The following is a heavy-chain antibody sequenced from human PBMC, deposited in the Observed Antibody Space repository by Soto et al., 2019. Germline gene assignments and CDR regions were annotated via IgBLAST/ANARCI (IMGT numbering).Heavy chain of an antibody. V-gene: IGHV4-31*03. CDR2: IYYSGST. D-gene: IGHD5-12*01. CDR1: GGSVSSGAYY. CDR3: ARARLRAVYAFDI. Sequence: QVQLQESDAGLVKASQTLSLTCTVSGGSVSSGAYYWTWIRQRPGKGLAWIGYIYYSGSTYYSPSLKSRLCISLDTSKNQFSLRLSSVTAADTAMYYCARARLRAVYAFDIWGQGTMVTVSS. J-gene: IGHJ3*02.